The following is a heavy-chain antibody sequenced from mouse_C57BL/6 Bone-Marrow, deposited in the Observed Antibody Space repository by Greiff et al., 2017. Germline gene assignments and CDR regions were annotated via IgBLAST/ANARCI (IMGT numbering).Heavy chain of an antibody. V-gene: IGHV1-61*01. Sequence: QVQLQQPGAELVRPGSSVKLSCKASGYTFTSYWMDWVKQRPEQGLEWIGNIYPSDSETHYNQKFKDKATLTVDKSSSTAYMQLSSLTSEDSAVYYCARSNVYGNYGDYAMDYWGQGTSVTVSS. J-gene: IGHJ4*01. CDR3: ARSNVYGNYGDYAMDY. CDR2: IYPSDSET. CDR1: GYTFTSYW. D-gene: IGHD2-1*01.